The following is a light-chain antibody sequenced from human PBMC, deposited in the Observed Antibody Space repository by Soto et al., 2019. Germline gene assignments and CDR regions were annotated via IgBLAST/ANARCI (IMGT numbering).Light chain of an antibody. Sequence: EIVMTQSPATLSVSPGERATLSCRASQSVSSNLAWYQQKPGQAPRLLIYGASTRATGIPARFSGSGSGTEVTLTISSLQSADFAVYYCQQYNNWPYTFGQGTKLDIK. CDR3: QQYNNWPYT. J-gene: IGKJ2*01. V-gene: IGKV3-15*01. CDR2: GAS. CDR1: QSVSSN.